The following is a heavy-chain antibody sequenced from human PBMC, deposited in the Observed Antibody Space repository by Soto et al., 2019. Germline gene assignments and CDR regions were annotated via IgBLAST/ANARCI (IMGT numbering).Heavy chain of an antibody. Sequence: GGSLRLSCAASGFTFDDYAMHWVRQAPGKGLEWVSGISWNSGSIGYADSVKGRFTISRDNAKNSLYLQMNSLRAEDTALYYCASRIAVAGTVYWGQGTLVTVSS. D-gene: IGHD6-19*01. V-gene: IGHV3-9*01. J-gene: IGHJ4*02. CDR2: ISWNSGSI. CDR1: GFTFDDYA. CDR3: ASRIAVAGTVY.